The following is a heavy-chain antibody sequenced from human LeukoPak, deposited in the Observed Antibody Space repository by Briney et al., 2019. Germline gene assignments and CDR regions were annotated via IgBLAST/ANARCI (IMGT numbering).Heavy chain of an antibody. J-gene: IGHJ5*02. V-gene: IGHV1-69*04. D-gene: IGHD2-15*01. CDR3: ARERIVVVVAATHNWFDP. CDR1: GGTFSSYA. Sequence: ASVKVSCKASGGTFSSYAISWVRQAPGQGLEWMGMIIPILGIANYAQKFQGRVTITADKSTSTAYMELSSLRSEDTAVYYCARERIVVVVAATHNWFDPWGQGTLVTVSS. CDR2: IIPILGIA.